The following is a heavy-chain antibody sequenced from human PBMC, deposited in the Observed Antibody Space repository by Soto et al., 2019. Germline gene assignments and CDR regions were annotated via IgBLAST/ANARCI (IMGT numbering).Heavy chain of an antibody. D-gene: IGHD3-10*01. CDR3: ARSLRGTLDFDY. J-gene: IGHJ4*02. V-gene: IGHV4-39*01. CDR2: IYYSGST. Sequence: SETLSLTCTVSGGSISSSSYYWGWIRQPPGKGLEWIGSIYYSGSTYYNASLKSRVTISVDTSKNQFSLKLSSVTAADTAVYYCARSLRGTLDFDYWGQGTLVTVSS. CDR1: GGSISSSSYY.